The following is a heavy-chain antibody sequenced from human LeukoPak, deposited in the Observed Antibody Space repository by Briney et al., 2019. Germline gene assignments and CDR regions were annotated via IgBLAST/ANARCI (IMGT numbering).Heavy chain of an antibody. D-gene: IGHD2-15*01. CDR3: ARVDCSSGSCSLAGWFDP. Sequence: GEPLKISCKGSGYRFTIYWIAWVRQMPGKGLEWMGMVYPGDSDIIYSPSFRGQVTLSADKSISTAYLQWSSLQASDTGLYYCARVDCSSGSCSLAGWFDPWGQGTLVTVSS. V-gene: IGHV5-51*01. J-gene: IGHJ5*02. CDR2: VYPGDSDI. CDR1: GYRFTIYW.